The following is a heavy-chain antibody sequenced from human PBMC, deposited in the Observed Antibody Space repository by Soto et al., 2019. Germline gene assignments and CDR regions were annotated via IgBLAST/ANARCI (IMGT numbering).Heavy chain of an antibody. CDR3: AKEGTYSSSSVYYYYGMDV. D-gene: IGHD6-6*01. CDR2: ISYDGSNK. CDR1: GFTFSSYD. J-gene: IGHJ6*02. Sequence: GGSLRLSCAASGFTFSSYDMHWVRQAPGKGLEWVAVISYDGSNKYYADSVKGRFTISRDNSKNTLYLQMNSLRAEDTAVYYCAKEGTYSSSSVYYYYGMDVWGQGTTVTVSS. V-gene: IGHV3-30*18.